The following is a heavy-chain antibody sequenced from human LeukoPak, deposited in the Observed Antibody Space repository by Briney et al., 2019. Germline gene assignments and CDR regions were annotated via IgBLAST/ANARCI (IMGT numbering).Heavy chain of an antibody. CDR3: ARVGFWQQLGYYFMDV. D-gene: IGHD6-13*01. J-gene: IGHJ6*03. CDR2: IGAYNGNT. Sequence: ASVKVSCKASGYTFTSYGISWVRQAPGQGLEWMGWIGAYNGNTNYAQKLQGRVTMTRNTSISTAYMELSSLRSEDTAVYYCARVGFWQQLGYYFMDVWSKGTTVTISS. CDR1: GYTFTSYG. V-gene: IGHV1-18*01.